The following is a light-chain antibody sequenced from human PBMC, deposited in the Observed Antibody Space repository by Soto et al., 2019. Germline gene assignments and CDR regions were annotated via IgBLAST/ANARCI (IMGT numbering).Light chain of an antibody. J-gene: IGKJ1*01. Sequence: DIQMTQSPTSLSASVGDRVTITCRASQGISNYLAWYQEKPGKVPKLLIYGASTLQSGVPSRFSGSGSGTDFTLAISSLQPEDVATYYCQKYNSAPWTFGQGTKVEIK. CDR3: QKYNSAPWT. V-gene: IGKV1-27*01. CDR1: QGISNY. CDR2: GAS.